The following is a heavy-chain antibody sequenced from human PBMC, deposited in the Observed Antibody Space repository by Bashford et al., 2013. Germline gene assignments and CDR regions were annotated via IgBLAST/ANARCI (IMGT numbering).Heavy chain of an antibody. V-gene: IGHV4-59*01. CDR3: ARDSVWFGELIPFDY. D-gene: IGHD3-10*01. J-gene: IGHJ4*02. CDR1: GGSISSYY. CDR2: IYYSGST. Sequence: SETLSLTCTVSGGSISSYYWSWIRQPPGKGLEWIGYIYYSGSTNYNPSLKSRVTISVDTSKNQFSLKLSSVTAADTAVYYCARDSVWFGELIPFDYWGQGTLVTVSS.